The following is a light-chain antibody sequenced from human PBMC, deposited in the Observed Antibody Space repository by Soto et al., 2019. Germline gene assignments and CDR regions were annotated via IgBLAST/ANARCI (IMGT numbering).Light chain of an antibody. CDR3: QQSYSDPPIT. CDR2: DTS. CDR1: QGIGDT. V-gene: IGKV3-15*01. Sequence: EVVMRQSPATLSVSPGEGATLSCRSSQGIGDTLAWYQHKPGQTPRLLIYDTSTRATGVPTRFSGSRSGAEFTLTINSLQSEDFATYYCQQSYSDPPITFGQGTRLEIK. J-gene: IGKJ5*01.